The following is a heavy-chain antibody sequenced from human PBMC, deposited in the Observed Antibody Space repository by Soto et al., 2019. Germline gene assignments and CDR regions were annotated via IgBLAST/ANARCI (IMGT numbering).Heavy chain of an antibody. CDR2: IRYDGSNK. J-gene: IGHJ3*02. V-gene: IGHV3-33*06. CDR3: AKFKAVAPDAFDI. D-gene: IGHD6-19*01. Sequence: GGSLRLSCAASGFTFSSYGMHWVRQAPGKGLEWVSAIRYDGSNKYYADSVKGRFTISRDNSKNTLYLQMNSLRAEDTAVYYCAKFKAVAPDAFDIWGQGTMVTVSS. CDR1: GFTFSSYG.